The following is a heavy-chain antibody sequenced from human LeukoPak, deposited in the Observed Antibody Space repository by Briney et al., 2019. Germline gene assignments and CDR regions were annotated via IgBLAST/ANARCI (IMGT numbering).Heavy chain of an antibody. CDR1: GGSISSSGYY. Sequence: SQTLSLTCTVSGGSISSSGYYWSWIRQHPGKGLEWIGYIYHSGSPYYNPSLKSRLTISVDTSKTQFSLTLSSVTAADTAVYYCTRVGYCTGGSCYGLDHWGQGTLVTVSS. V-gene: IGHV4-31*03. J-gene: IGHJ4*02. CDR3: TRVGYCTGGSCYGLDH. CDR2: IYHSGSP. D-gene: IGHD2-15*01.